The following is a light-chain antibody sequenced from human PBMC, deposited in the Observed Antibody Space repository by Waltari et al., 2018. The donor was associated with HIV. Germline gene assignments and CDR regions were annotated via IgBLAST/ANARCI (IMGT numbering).Light chain of an antibody. J-gene: IGKJ1*01. CDR1: QNIRSN. CDR3: QQSYSSPPT. V-gene: IGKV1-39*01. Sequence: IQMTQSPSSLSASVGDRVTITCRASQNIRSNLNWYQQKPGKAPRLLIYAASSLQNMVPSRFSGSGSGTDFTLTISSLQPEDFATYHCQQSYSSPPTFGQGTNVEIK. CDR2: AAS.